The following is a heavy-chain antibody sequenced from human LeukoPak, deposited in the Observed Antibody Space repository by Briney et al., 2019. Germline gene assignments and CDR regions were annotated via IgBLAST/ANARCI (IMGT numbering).Heavy chain of an antibody. CDR2: IKQDGSEK. Sequence: GGSLRLSCAASGFTFSSYWTSWVRQAPGKGLEWVANIKQDGSEKYYVDSVKGRFTISRDNAKNSLYLQMNSLRAEDTAVYYCARDEGYCSSTSCYLLDYWGQGTQVTVSS. J-gene: IGHJ4*02. CDR1: GFTFSSYW. V-gene: IGHV3-7*01. D-gene: IGHD2-2*01. CDR3: ARDEGYCSSTSCYLLDY.